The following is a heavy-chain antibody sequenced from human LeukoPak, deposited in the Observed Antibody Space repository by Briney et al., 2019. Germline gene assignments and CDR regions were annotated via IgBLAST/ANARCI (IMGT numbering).Heavy chain of an antibody. J-gene: IGHJ4*02. Sequence: GGSLRLSCAASGFTFSSYAMHWVRQAPGKGLEWVAVISYDGSNKYYADSVKGRLTISRDNSKNTLYLQMNSLRAEDTAVYYCARDSGPGYYYDSSGCLDYWGQGTLVTVSS. D-gene: IGHD3-22*01. CDR3: ARDSGPGYYYDSSGCLDY. V-gene: IGHV3-30-3*01. CDR1: GFTFSSYA. CDR2: ISYDGSNK.